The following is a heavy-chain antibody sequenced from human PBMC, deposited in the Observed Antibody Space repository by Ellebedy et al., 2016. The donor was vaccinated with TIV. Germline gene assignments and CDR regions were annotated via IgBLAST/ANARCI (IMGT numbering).Heavy chain of an antibody. D-gene: IGHD3-16*01. CDR1: GFTFSSYA. Sequence: GESLKISCAASGFTFSSYAMSWVRQAPGKGPEWVLAISATGGRTYYADSVKGRFTISRDNSKSTMYLQMNSLRAEDTDVYYCAKDAWGQPDDYFDYWGQGTLVTVSS. J-gene: IGHJ4*02. CDR2: ISATGGRT. CDR3: AKDAWGQPDDYFDY. V-gene: IGHV3-23*01.